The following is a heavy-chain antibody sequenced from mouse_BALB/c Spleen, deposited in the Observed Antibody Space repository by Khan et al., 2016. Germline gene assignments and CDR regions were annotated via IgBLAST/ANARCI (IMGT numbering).Heavy chain of an antibody. J-gene: IGHJ4*01. CDR1: GYTFTDTY. V-gene: IGHV1-77*01. D-gene: IGHD1-2*01. CDR3: ARSYYGYCAMDY. CDR2: IYPGSGST. Sequence: VQLQQSGTELPRPGASVKLSCKASGYTFTDTYLHWVKQRTGQGLEWIGEIYPGSGSTYYNAKFKGKASLTADTSSSTAYMQLSSLTSEDSAVYFCARSYYGYCAMDYWGHGASVTVSS.